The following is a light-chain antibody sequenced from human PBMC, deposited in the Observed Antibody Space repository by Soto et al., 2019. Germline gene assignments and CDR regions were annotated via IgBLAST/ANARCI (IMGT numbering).Light chain of an antibody. CDR1: ISDIGAGYD. Sequence: QSVLAQPPSLSDAPGQRVTISCTGTISDIGAGYDVHWYQQLPGAAPKLLIYSNAIRPSGVPDRFSASKSGTSASLAITGLRAEDEADYYCQSYDSSLTTYVFGTGTKVTVL. V-gene: IGLV1-40*01. CDR3: QSYDSSLTTYV. J-gene: IGLJ1*01. CDR2: SNA.